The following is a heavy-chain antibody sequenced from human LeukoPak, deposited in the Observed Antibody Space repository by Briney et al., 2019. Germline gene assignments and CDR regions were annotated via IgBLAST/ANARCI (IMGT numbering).Heavy chain of an antibody. Sequence: GESLKISCKGSGYSFTSYWIGWVRQMSGKGLEWMGIIYPGDSDTRYSPSFQGQVTISADKSISTAYLQWSSLKASDTAMYYCATLPGGGDFWSGYPFDYWGQGTLVTVSS. CDR2: IYPGDSDT. J-gene: IGHJ4*02. V-gene: IGHV5-51*01. D-gene: IGHD3-3*01. CDR1: GYSFTSYW. CDR3: ATLPGGGDFWSGYPFDY.